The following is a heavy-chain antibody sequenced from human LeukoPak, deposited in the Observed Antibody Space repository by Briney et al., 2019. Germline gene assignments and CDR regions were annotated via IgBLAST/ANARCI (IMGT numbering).Heavy chain of an antibody. D-gene: IGHD5-18*01. J-gene: IGHJ4*02. V-gene: IGHV1-18*01. CDR1: GYTFTSYG. CDR3: ARSGSIQLWFDY. Sequence: ASVKVSCKASGYTFTSYGISWVRQAPGQGLEWMGWISAYNGNTNYAQKLQGRVTMTRDMSTSTVYMELSSLRSEDTAVYYCARSGSIQLWFDYWGQGTLVTVSS. CDR2: ISAYNGNT.